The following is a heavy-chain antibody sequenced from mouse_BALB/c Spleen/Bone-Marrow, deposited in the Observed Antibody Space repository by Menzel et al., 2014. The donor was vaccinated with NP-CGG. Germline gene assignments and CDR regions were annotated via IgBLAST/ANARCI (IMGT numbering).Heavy chain of an antibody. J-gene: IGHJ4*01. CDR1: GYTFTSYW. Sequence: VQLQQSGAELVRPGASVELSCKASGYTFTSYWINWVKQRPGQGLEWIGNIYPSDSYTNYNQKFKDKATLTVDKSSSTAYMQLSSPTSEDSAVYYCTRRDYAMDYWGQGTSVTVSS. CDR3: TRRDYAMDY. CDR2: IYPSDSYT. V-gene: IGHV1-69*02.